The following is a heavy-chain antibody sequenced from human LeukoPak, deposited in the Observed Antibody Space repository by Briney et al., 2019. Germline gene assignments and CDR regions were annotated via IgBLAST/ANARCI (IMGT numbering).Heavy chain of an antibody. V-gene: IGHV3-73*01. CDR2: IRNKANNYAT. J-gene: IGHJ4*02. D-gene: IGHD3-10*01. Sequence: GGSLRLSCAASGFTFSVSAMYWVRQASGKGLEWIGRIRNKANNYATAYAASVKGRFTISRDNSKNTLYLQMNSLRAEDTAVYYCARGIRFLAMVRGVSRHFSLDDYWGQGTLVTVSS. CDR3: ARGIRFLAMVRGVSRHFSLDDY. CDR1: GFTFSVSA.